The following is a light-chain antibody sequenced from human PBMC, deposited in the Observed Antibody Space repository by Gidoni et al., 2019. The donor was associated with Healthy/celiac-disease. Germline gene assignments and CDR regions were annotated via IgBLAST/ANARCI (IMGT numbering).Light chain of an antibody. V-gene: IGKV1-33*01. Sequence: IQMTQSPSSLYASVGDRVTITCQASQDISNYLNWYQQKPGKAPKLLIYDASNLETGVPSRFSGSGSGTDFTFTISSLQPEDIATYYCQQYDNHPPTFGQGTKLEIK. CDR2: DAS. CDR1: QDISNY. CDR3: QQYDNHPPT. J-gene: IGKJ2*01.